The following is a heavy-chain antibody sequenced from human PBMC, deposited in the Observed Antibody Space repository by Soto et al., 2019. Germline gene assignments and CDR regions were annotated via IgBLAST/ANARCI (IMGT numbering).Heavy chain of an antibody. D-gene: IGHD4-17*01. CDR3: AKEARSRAVTATRVYGMDV. CDR2: ISHDGSNK. CDR1: GFTFSDYG. J-gene: IGHJ6*02. Sequence: QVNLVESGGSVVQPGRSLRLSCAASGFTFSDYGMHWVRKAPGKGLEWVAAISHDGSNKFYGDSVKGRFTISRDNSKNPLLLQTDSLRDEDTAVYFCAKEARSRAVTATRVYGMDVWGQGTTVAVSS. V-gene: IGHV3-30*18.